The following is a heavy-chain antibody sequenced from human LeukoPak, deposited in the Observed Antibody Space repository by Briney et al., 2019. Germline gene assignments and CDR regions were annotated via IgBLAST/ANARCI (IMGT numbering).Heavy chain of an antibody. CDR2: IKQDGSEK. J-gene: IGHJ4*02. Sequence: GGSLRLSCAASGFSFSTYWMSWVRQAPGKGVEWVDNIKQDGSEKDYVDSVKGRFTISRDNAKNSLYLQMNSLRVEDTAVYYCARGPTGFPSWGQGTLVTVSS. V-gene: IGHV3-7*01. D-gene: IGHD3-9*01. CDR1: GFSFSTYW. CDR3: ARGPTGFPS.